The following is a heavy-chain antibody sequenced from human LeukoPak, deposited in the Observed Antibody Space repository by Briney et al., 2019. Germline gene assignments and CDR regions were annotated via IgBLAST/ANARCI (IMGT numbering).Heavy chain of an antibody. Sequence: ASVKVSCKASGYTFTGYYMHWVRQAPGQGLEWMGWINPNSGGTNYAQKFQGRVTMTRDTSISTAYMELSRLRSDDTAVCYCARVGVDYSGNIIKYYFDYWGQGTLVTVSS. CDR3: ARVGVDYSGNIIKYYFDY. CDR2: INPNSGGT. D-gene: IGHD4-23*01. J-gene: IGHJ4*02. CDR1: GYTFTGYY. V-gene: IGHV1-2*02.